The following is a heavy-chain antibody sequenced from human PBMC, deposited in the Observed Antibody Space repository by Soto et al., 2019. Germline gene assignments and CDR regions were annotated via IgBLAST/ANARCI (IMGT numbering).Heavy chain of an antibody. CDR1: VFTVSSYS. V-gene: IGHV3-48*02. CDR3: ARVTMVRGVISYGMDV. J-gene: IGHJ6*02. Sequence: GGSLRLSCAASVFTVSSYSMDWVRQAPGKGLEWVSYISSSSSTIYYADSVKGRFTISRDNAKNSLYLQMNSLRDEDTAVYYCARVTMVRGVISYGMDVWGQGTTVTVSS. D-gene: IGHD3-10*01. CDR2: ISSSSSTI.